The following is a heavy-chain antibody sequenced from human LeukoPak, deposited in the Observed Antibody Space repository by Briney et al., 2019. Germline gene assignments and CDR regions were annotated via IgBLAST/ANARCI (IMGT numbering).Heavy chain of an antibody. Sequence: GGSLRLSWAASGFTVSNNRLSWVRQAPGMGLEWVSTIYSDGNTYYPDSVKGRFTISRDGSKNTLYLQLNSLRTEDTAIYYCVREREGSNSEHWGQGTLVTVSS. J-gene: IGHJ1*01. CDR1: GFTVSNNR. CDR2: IYSDGNT. V-gene: IGHV3-53*01. CDR3: VREREGSNSEH. D-gene: IGHD1-26*01.